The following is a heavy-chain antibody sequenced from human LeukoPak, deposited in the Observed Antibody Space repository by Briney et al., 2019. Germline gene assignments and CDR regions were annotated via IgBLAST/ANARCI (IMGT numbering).Heavy chain of an antibody. J-gene: IGHJ4*02. V-gene: IGHV4-59*08. Sequence: SWETLSLTCAVSGGSIGGYYWSWIRQPPGKGLEWMGFIYYTGSTKYNPSLESRATMSVDTSKNQFSVNLISLTAADTAVYFCARHFVSKNYFEYCGQGILVSVSS. CDR2: IYYTGST. D-gene: IGHD2-21*01. CDR1: GGSIGGYY. CDR3: ARHFVSKNYFEY.